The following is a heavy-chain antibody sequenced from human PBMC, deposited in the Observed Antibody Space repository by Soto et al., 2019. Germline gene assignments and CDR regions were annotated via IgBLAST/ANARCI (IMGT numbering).Heavy chain of an antibody. J-gene: IGHJ2*01. D-gene: IGHD6-19*01. Sequence: SETLSLTCTVSGGSISSPNFYWSWIRQHPGKGLEWIGHIYYNGTTYYNPTLKSRVSISVDTSKNQFSLKLSSVTAADTAVYYCARVSVSLSWHFDLWGRGTLVTVSS. V-gene: IGHV4-31*03. CDR3: ARVSVSLSWHFDL. CDR1: GGSISSPNFY. CDR2: IYYNGTT.